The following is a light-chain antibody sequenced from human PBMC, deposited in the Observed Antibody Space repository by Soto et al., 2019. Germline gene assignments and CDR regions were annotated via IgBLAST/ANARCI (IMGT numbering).Light chain of an antibody. J-gene: IGLJ1*01. Sequence: QSALTQPAAVSGSPGQSITISCTGTSSGIRDYNYVSWYQQLPGNAPKLIMYEVSNRPSGISNRFSGSKSGNTASLTISGLQAEDEADYYCSSKSPDFFGTGTRSPS. CDR2: EVS. CDR3: SSKSPDF. CDR1: SSGIRDYNY. V-gene: IGLV2-14*01.